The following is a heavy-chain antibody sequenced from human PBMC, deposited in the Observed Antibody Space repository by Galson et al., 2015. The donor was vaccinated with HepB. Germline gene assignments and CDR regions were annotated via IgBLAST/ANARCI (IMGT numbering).Heavy chain of an antibody. J-gene: IGHJ6*02. CDR1: GFTFSNAW. CDR2: IKSKTDGGTT. Sequence: SLRLSCAASGFTFSNAWMSWVRQAPGKGLEWVGRIKSKTDGGTTDYAAPVKGRFTISRDDSKNTLYLQMNSLKTEDTAVYYCTTVLLWFGEVIYYYYYGMDVWGQGTTVTVSS. CDR3: TTVLLWFGEVIYYYYYGMDV. V-gene: IGHV3-15*01. D-gene: IGHD3-10*01.